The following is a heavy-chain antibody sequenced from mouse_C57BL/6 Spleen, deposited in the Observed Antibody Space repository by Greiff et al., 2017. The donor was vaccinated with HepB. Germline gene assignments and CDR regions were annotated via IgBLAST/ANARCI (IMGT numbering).Heavy chain of an antibody. J-gene: IGHJ4*01. Sequence: VQLQQSGAELVKPGASVKLSCKASGYTFTSYWMQWVKQRPGQGLEWIGEIDPSASYTNYNQKFKGKATLPVDTSSSTAYMQLSSLTSEDSAVYCCAPNRAMDYWGQGTSVTVSS. V-gene: IGHV1-50*01. CDR1: GYTFTSYW. CDR3: APNRAMDY. D-gene: IGHD2-14*01. CDR2: IDPSASYT.